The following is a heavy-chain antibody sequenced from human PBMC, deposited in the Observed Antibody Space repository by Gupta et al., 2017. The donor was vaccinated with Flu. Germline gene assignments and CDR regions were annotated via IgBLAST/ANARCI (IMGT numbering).Heavy chain of an antibody. CDR2: ISHSGST. CDR3: ARSGSRRPFGGSSSRGIFDY. CDR1: GGSFSAHY. V-gene: IGHV4-34*01. J-gene: IGHJ4*02. Sequence: QVQLQRWGAGLLTPSETLSLTCAVHGGSFSAHYWSWIRQPPGKGLEWIGEISHSGSTNYNPSLKSRVTISGDTSKNQFSLRLSSVTAADTAVYYCARSGSRRPFGGSSSRGIFDYWGQGTLVTVSS. D-gene: IGHD6-6*01.